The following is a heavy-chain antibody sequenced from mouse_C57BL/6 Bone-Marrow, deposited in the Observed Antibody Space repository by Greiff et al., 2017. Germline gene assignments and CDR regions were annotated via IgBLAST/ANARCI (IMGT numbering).Heavy chain of an antibody. Sequence: VQLQQSVAELVRPGASVKLSCTASGFNIKNTYMPWVKQRPEQGLEWIGRIDPANGNTKYAPKFQGKATITADTSSNTAYLQLSSLTSEDTAIYYCARGVGRCFDYWGQGTTLTVSS. CDR3: ARGVGRCFDY. CDR1: GFNIKNTY. CDR2: IDPANGNT. D-gene: IGHD4-1*01. J-gene: IGHJ2*01. V-gene: IGHV14-3*01.